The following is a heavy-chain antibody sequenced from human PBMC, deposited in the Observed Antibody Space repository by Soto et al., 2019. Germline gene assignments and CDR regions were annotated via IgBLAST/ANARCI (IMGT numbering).Heavy chain of an antibody. D-gene: IGHD4-17*01. CDR2: IYYDGSNK. J-gene: IGHJ4*02. Sequence: QVQLVESGGGVVQPGRSLRLSCAASGFTFSSYGMHWVRQAPGKGLEWVATIYYDGSNKYYADSVKGRFTISRDNSKNTLFLQMDSLTAEDTAVYYCARDPPTYGDFLFDYWGQGTLVTVSS. V-gene: IGHV3-33*01. CDR3: ARDPPTYGDFLFDY. CDR1: GFTFSSYG.